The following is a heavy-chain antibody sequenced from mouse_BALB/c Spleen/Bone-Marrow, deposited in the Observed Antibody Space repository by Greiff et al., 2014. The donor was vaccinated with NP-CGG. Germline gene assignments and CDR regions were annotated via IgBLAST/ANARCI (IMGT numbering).Heavy chain of an antibody. CDR1: GFNIKDTY. CDR3: AIYYYGSSGFAY. Sequence: EVKLMESGAELVKPGASVKLSCTASGFNIKDTYMHWVKQRPEQGLEWIGRIDPANGNTKYDLKFQGKATITADTSSNTAYLQLSSLTSEDTAVYYCAIYYYGSSGFAYWGQGTLVTVSA. D-gene: IGHD1-1*01. J-gene: IGHJ3*01. V-gene: IGHV14-3*02. CDR2: IDPANGNT.